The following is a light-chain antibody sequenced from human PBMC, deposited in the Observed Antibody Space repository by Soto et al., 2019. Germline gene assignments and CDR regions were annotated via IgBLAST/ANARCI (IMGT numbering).Light chain of an antibody. V-gene: IGLV2-8*01. J-gene: IGLJ1*01. CDR1: SSDVGGYKY. CDR3: SSYAGINNLGV. CDR2: EVT. Sequence: QSALTQPPSASGSPGQSVTISCTGTSSDVGGYKYVSWYQQHPGKAPKLMIFEVTKRPSGVPDRFSGSKSGNTASLTVSGLQAEHEADYYCSSYAGINNLGVFGTGTKVTVL.